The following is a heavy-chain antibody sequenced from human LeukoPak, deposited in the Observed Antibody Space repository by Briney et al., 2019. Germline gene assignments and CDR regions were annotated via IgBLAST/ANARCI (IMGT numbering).Heavy chain of an antibody. Sequence: GGSLRLSCAASGFIISNAWMSWVRQAPGKGLEGVGRLKSRTDDVTIDYAAPVKGRFTISKDDSTNTLYLQMSSLRTEDTAVYYCAAGLGTSDFDSWGQGTLVTVSS. CDR2: LKSRTDDVTI. D-gene: IGHD7-27*01. CDR1: GFIISNAW. V-gene: IGHV3-15*01. J-gene: IGHJ4*02. CDR3: AAGLGTSDFDS.